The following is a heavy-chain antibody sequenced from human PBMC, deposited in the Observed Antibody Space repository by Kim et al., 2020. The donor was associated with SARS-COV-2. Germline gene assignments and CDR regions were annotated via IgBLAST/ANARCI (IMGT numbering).Heavy chain of an antibody. CDR1: GGTFSSYA. J-gene: IGHJ4*02. V-gene: IGHV1-69*04. Sequence: SVKVSCKSSGGTFSSYAISWVRQAPGQGLEWMGRIIPILGIANYAQKFQGRVTITADKSTSTAYMELSSLRSEDTAVYYCASPLGTVTTKWGQGTLVTVSS. CDR3: ASPLGTVTTK. D-gene: IGHD4-17*01. CDR2: IIPILGIA.